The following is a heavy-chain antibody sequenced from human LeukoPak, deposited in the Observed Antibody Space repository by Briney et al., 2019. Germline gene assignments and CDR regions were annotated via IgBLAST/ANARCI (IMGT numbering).Heavy chain of an antibody. CDR1: GFSSSNYN. D-gene: IGHD2-15*01. V-gene: IGHV3-48*01. CDR3: AKDGGYCSGGSCYSFGMDV. Sequence: GGPLTLFCAASGFSSSNYNMNWVRQAPGKGLEGISYISSSGSTRYYADSVKGRFTISRDNSKNTLYLQMDNLRAEGTAVYYCAKDGGYCSGGSCYSFGMDVWGQGTTVTVSS. CDR2: ISSSGSTR. J-gene: IGHJ6*02.